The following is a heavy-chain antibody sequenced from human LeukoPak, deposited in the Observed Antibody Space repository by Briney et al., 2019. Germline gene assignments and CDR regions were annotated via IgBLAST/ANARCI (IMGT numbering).Heavy chain of an antibody. CDR2: ISWNSGSI. Sequence: GGSLRLSCAASGLTFDDYAMQWVRQAPGKGLGWVSGISWNSGSIGYADSVKGRFTISRDNAKNSLYLQMNSLRAEDTALYYCAKEGRGYSSGWYYYYGMDVWGQGTTVTVSS. CDR1: GLTFDDYA. J-gene: IGHJ6*02. CDR3: AKEGRGYSSGWYYYYGMDV. D-gene: IGHD6-19*01. V-gene: IGHV3-9*01.